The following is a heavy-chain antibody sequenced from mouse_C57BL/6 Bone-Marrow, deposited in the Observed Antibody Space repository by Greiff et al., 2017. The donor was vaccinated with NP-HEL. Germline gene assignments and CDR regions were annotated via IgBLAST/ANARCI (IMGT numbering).Heavy chain of an antibody. V-gene: IGHV5-16*01. CDR1: GFTFSDYY. CDR3: ARDGLYDVGAMDY. CDR2: INYDGSST. Sequence: EVMLVESEGGLVQPGSSMKLSCTASGFTFSDYYMAWVRQVPEKGLEWVANINYDGSSTYYLDSLKSRFIISRDNAKNILYLQMSSLKSEDTATYYCARDGLYDVGAMDYWGQGTSVTVSS. D-gene: IGHD2-12*01. J-gene: IGHJ4*01.